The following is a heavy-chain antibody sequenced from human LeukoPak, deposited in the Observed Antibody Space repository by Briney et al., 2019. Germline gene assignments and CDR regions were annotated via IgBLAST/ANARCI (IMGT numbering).Heavy chain of an antibody. J-gene: IGHJ4*02. Sequence: PSETLSLTCTVSGGSISSYYWSWIRQPPGKGLEWIGYIYYSGSINYNPSLKSRVIISVDKSKNQFSLKLTSVTAADTAVYYCARLQLRHCSRTSCANEFDYWGQGTLGTVSA. D-gene: IGHD2-2*01. CDR1: GGSISSYY. CDR3: ARLQLRHCSRTSCANEFDY. V-gene: IGHV4-59*01. CDR2: IYYSGSI.